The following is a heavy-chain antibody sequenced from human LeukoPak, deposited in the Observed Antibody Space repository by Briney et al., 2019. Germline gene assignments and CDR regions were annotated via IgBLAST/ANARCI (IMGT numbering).Heavy chain of an antibody. CDR2: IYYSGST. D-gene: IGHD2-8*02. Sequence: SETLSLTCTVSGGSISSYYWSWIRQPPGKGLEWIGYIYYSGSTNYNPSLKSRVTISVDTSKNQFSLKLSSVTAADTAVYYCARGEAVVVYATIGAFDIWGQGTMVTVSS. CDR1: GGSISSYY. V-gene: IGHV4-59*12. CDR3: ARGEAVVVYATIGAFDI. J-gene: IGHJ3*02.